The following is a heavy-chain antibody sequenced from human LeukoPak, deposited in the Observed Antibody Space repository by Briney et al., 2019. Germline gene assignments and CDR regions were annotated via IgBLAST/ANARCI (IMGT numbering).Heavy chain of an antibody. V-gene: IGHV3-7*01. Sequence: GGSLRLSCAASGFTFSSYNMNWVRQAPGKGPEWVANIKEDESQEHYADSVKGRFTVSRDNAKNSLFLQMNSLRVEDTAVYYCATYKNWVAGDVWGQGTTVSVSS. CDR3: ATYKNWVAGDV. CDR2: IKEDESQE. J-gene: IGHJ6*02. CDR1: GFTFSSYN. D-gene: IGHD7-27*01.